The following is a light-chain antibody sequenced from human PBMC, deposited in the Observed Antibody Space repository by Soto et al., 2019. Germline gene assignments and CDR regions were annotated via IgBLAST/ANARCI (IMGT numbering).Light chain of an antibody. CDR1: QSVSDN. V-gene: IGKV3-15*01. CDR2: SAS. CDR3: QQYNDWPIT. J-gene: IGKJ5*01. Sequence: EIIMTQSPATLSVSPGARVTLSCRASQSVSDNVAWYQQRPGQSPRLLMHSASARAAGLPARFSGSGSGTEFSLSIHSLQSEDFAVYFCQQYNDWPITFGQGTRLETK.